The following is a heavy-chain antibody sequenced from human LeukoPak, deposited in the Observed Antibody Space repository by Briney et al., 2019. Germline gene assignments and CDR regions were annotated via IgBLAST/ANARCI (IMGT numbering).Heavy chain of an antibody. D-gene: IGHD3-3*01. V-gene: IGHV4-30-4*08. CDR1: GGSISSGDYY. Sequence: SETLSLTCTVSGGSISSGDYYWSWIRQPPGKGLEWIGYIHYSGSTYYNPSLESRVTISVDTSKNPFSLKLSSVTAADTAVYYCARARYYDFWSGYYTGPLAFDIWGQGTMVTVSS. CDR3: ARARYYDFWSGYYTGPLAFDI. J-gene: IGHJ3*02. CDR2: IHYSGST.